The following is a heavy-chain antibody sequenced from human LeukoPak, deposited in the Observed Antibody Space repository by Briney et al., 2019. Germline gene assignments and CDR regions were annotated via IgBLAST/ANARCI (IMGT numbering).Heavy chain of an antibody. CDR1: GYTFTSYY. CDR2: IIPILGIA. Sequence: SVKVSCKASGYTFTSYYMHWVRQAPGQGLEWMGRIIPILGIANYAQKFQGRVTITADKSTSTAYMELSSLRSEDTAVYYCAREAPMVRGVKAGPNDYWGQGTLVTVSS. D-gene: IGHD3-10*01. V-gene: IGHV1-69*04. CDR3: AREAPMVRGVKAGPNDY. J-gene: IGHJ4*02.